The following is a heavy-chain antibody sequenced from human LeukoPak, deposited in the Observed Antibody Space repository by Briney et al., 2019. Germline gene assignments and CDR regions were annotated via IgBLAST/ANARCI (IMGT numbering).Heavy chain of an antibody. CDR1: GYSFTTYW. CDR2: IYPGDSDT. J-gene: IGHJ4*02. V-gene: IGHV5-51*01. D-gene: IGHD3-22*01. Sequence: GESLKISCKGSGYSFTTYWIGWVRQMPGKGLEWMGIIYPGDSDTRYSPSFEGQVTISADKSISTAYLQWSSLQASDTAMYYCARKWGYDRSGYPDYWGQGTLVSASS. CDR3: ARKWGYDRSGYPDY.